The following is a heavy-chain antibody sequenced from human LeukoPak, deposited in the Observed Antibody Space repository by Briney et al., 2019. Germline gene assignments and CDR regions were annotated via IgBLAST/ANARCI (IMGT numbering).Heavy chain of an antibody. CDR3: AREEGAPIAAANI. CDR1: GYTFTTYS. J-gene: IGHJ3*02. Sequence: ASVKVSCKASGYTFTTYSISCVRQAPGQGLEWMGWISAYNGNTNSAQKFQGRVTMTTDTSTSTAYMELRSLRSDDTAVYYCAREEGAPIAAANIWGLGTMVTVSS. V-gene: IGHV1-18*01. D-gene: IGHD6-13*01. CDR2: ISAYNGNT.